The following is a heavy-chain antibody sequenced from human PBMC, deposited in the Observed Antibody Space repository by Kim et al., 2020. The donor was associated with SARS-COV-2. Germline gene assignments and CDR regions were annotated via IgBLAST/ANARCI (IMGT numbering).Heavy chain of an antibody. J-gene: IGHJ4*02. V-gene: IGHV3-21*01. CDR3: ARDPPYYDYVWGSQVPLDY. D-gene: IGHD3-16*01. Sequence: DPGKGRFTISRDNAKNALYLQMNSLGAEDTAVYYCARDPPYYDYVWGSQVPLDYWGQGTLVTVSS.